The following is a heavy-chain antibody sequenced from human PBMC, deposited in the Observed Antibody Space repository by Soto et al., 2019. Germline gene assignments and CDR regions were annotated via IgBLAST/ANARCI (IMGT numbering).Heavy chain of an antibody. CDR2: IYYSGST. Sequence: SEPLSLNCTVPGLSIRRTSFYWGWFRQPPGKGLEWIGSIYYSGSTYYNLSLKSRVTISVDTSKNQFSLKLSSVTAADTAVYYCARGWWEREGYVMDVWGQGTTVT. CDR3: ARGWWEREGYVMDV. D-gene: IGHD1-26*01. J-gene: IGHJ6*02. V-gene: IGHV4-39*01. CDR1: GLSIRRTSFY.